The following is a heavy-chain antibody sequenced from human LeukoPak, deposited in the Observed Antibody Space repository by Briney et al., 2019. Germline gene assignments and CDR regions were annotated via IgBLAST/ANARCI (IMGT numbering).Heavy chain of an antibody. D-gene: IGHD4-17*01. J-gene: IGHJ4*02. CDR3: ARGGYGDYDAFDF. Sequence: SENLSLTCSVSGGSISSYYWSWIRQPPGKGLEWIGYIYYSGSTNYNPSLKSRVTISVDTSKNQFSLKLSSVTAADTAVYYCARGGYGDYDAFDFWGQGTLVTVFS. V-gene: IGHV4-59*01. CDR2: IYYSGST. CDR1: GGSISSYY.